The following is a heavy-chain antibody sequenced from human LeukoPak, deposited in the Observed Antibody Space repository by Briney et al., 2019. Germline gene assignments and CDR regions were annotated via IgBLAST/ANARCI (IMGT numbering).Heavy chain of an antibody. CDR1: GFTFSSNA. CDR2: ITGSGDST. CDR3: AKDLAHSSLLRYFDWLLYFDY. D-gene: IGHD3-9*01. V-gene: IGHV3-23*01. J-gene: IGHJ4*02. Sequence: GGSLRLSCAASGFTFSSNAMNWVRQAPGKGLEWVSGITGSGDSTYYADSVKGRFTISRDNSKNTLYLQMNGLRAEDTAVYYCAKDLAHSSLLRYFDWLLYFDYWGQGTLVTVSS.